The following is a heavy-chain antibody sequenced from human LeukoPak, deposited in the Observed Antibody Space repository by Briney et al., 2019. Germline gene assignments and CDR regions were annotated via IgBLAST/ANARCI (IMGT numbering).Heavy chain of an antibody. CDR2: TSGDGAST. J-gene: IGHJ3*01. V-gene: IGHV3-23*01. CDR3: AKDSYVSGRPLHTFDV. CDR1: GGSISSSSYY. D-gene: IGHD3-10*01. Sequence: ETLSLTCTVSGGSISSSSYYWGWIRQPPGKGLEWVSGTSGDGASTHYAESVKGQFTISRDNSQNTLFLQMNSLRVEDTAIYYCAKDSYVSGRPLHTFDVWGQGTMVTVSS.